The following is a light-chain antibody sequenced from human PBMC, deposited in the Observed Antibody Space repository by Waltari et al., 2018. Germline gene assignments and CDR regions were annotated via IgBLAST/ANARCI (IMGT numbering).Light chain of an antibody. Sequence: QTVVTQEPSLSVSPGGTVTLTCALSSGSVSTTSYASGYQQTPGQAPRTLVYKGNGRSSGVPDRFSGSIRGNKAALTITGAQAEDECDYYCLLYMGSGIFVFGGGTKLTVL. V-gene: IGLV8-61*01. CDR1: SGSVSTTSY. J-gene: IGLJ3*02. CDR3: LLYMGSGIFV. CDR2: KGN.